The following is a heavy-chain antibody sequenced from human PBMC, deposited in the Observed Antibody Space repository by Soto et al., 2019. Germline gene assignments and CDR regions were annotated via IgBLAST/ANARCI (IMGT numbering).Heavy chain of an antibody. D-gene: IGHD3-22*01. CDR2: IYYSAST. V-gene: IGHV4-39*01. J-gene: IGHJ4*02. Sequence: QLQLQESGPGLVKPSETLSLTCTVSGGSISSSSYYWGWIRQPPGNGMEWIGNIYYSASTYYNPSLKSRVTISVDTSKTQFSLQLSSVTAADTAVYYCARQLGVKDGALPDYWGQGTLVTVSS. CDR3: ARQLGVKDGALPDY. CDR1: GGSISSSSYY.